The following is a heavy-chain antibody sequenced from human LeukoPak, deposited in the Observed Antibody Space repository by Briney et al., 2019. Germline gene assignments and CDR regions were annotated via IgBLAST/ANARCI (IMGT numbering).Heavy chain of an antibody. V-gene: IGHV3-53*01. CDR1: GGSIGSYF. CDR3: AKDWIQFNRVFDCFDS. J-gene: IGHJ4*02. Sequence: ETLSLTCTVSGGSIGSYFWSWIRQAPGKGLEWVATIGNTETFYADSVTGRFTISRDNSKNTVNLQMNRLRVEDTAIYYCAKDWIQFNRVFDCFDSWGQGTLVTVSS. CDR2: IGNTET. D-gene: IGHD5-18*01.